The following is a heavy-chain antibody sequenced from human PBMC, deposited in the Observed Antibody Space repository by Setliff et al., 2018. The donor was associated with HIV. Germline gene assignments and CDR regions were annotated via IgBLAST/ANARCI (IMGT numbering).Heavy chain of an antibody. J-gene: IGHJ2*01. Sequence: SETLSLTCTVSGGSISSYYWSWIRQPPGEGLEWIGYIYYSGTINYNPSLKSRVTISLDTSKNQFSLKLSSVTAADTAVYYCARHGRWYFDLWGRGTLVTVSS. CDR3: ARHGRWYFDL. CDR1: GGSISSYY. V-gene: IGHV4-59*08. D-gene: IGHD1-26*01. CDR2: IYYSGTI.